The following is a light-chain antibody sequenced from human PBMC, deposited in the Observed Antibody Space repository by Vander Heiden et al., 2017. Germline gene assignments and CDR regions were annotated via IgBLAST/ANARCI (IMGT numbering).Light chain of an antibody. CDR1: SSNIGNNY. Sequence: QSVLTHPPSVAAAPGQTVTISCSGSSSNIGNNYVSWYQQFQGTTPKLLISDNNKRPSGTPDRFSGSKSGTSATLGITGLQTGDEADYYCSTWDTSLSAVVFGGGTKVNVL. CDR2: DNN. J-gene: IGLJ3*02. V-gene: IGLV1-51*01. CDR3: STWDTSLSAVV.